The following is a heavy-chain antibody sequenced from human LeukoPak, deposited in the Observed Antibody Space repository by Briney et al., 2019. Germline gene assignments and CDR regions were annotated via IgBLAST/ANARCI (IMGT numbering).Heavy chain of an antibody. D-gene: IGHD6-19*01. CDR2: IKSKTDGGTT. CDR1: GFTFSNAW. CDR3: TTDTGWSYFDY. Sequence: GGSLRLSCAASGFTFSNAWMSWVRQAPGKGLEWVGRIKSKTDGGTTDYAAPVKGRFTISRDDSKNTLYLQMNSLRTEDTAVYYCTTDTGWSYFDYWGQGTLVTVSS. J-gene: IGHJ4*02. V-gene: IGHV3-15*01.